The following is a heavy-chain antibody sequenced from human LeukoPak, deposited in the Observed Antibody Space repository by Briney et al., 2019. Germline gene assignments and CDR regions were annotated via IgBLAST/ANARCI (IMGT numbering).Heavy chain of an antibody. Sequence: GGSLRLSCAASGFTFDDDAMHWVRQAQGKGLEWVSGISWNSGSIGYADSVKGRFTISRDNAKNSLYLQMNSLRAEDTSLYYCAKASVVVPPFFDYWGQGPLVTVSS. J-gene: IGHJ4*02. V-gene: IGHV3-9*01. D-gene: IGHD2-2*01. CDR1: GFTFDDDA. CDR3: AKASVVVPPFFDY. CDR2: ISWNSGSI.